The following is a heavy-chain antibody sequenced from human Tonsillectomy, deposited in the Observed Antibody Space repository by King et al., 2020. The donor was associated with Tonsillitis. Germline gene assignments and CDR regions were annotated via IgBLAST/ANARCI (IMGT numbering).Heavy chain of an antibody. CDR2: IGTAGDT. V-gene: IGHV3-13*01. CDR3: ARDGEGWGIDY. D-gene: IGHD3-16*01. J-gene: IGHJ4*02. Sequence: VQLVESGGGLVQPGGSLRLSCAASGFTFSSYDMHWVRQATGKGLEWVSAIGTAGDTYYPGSVKGRFTISRENAKNSLYLQMNSLRAGDTAVYYCARDGEGWGIDYWGQGTLVTVSS. CDR1: GFTFSSYD.